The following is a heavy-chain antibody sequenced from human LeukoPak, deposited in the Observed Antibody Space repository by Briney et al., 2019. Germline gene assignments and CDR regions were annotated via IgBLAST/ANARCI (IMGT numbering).Heavy chain of an antibody. CDR3: ALNWGNDF. J-gene: IGHJ4*02. V-gene: IGHV3-23*01. CDR2: ISNSGGST. D-gene: IGHD7-27*01. CDR1: GFTLSSYA. Sequence: GGSLRLSCAASGFTLSSYAMSWVRQAPGKGLEWVSAISNSGGSTFYADSVRGRFTISRDNSKNTLYLQMNSLRAEDTAVYYCALNWGNDFWGQGTLVTVSS.